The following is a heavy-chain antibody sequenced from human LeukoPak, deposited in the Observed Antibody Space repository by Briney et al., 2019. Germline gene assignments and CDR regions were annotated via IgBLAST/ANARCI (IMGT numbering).Heavy chain of an antibody. CDR1: GFTFGSYD. Sequence: PGGSLRLSCTASGFTFGSYDMNWVRQAPGKGLEWVSTISTGSNYINYADSVKGRFTISRDNAKGSLYLQMSSLRAEDTAVYYCAKNVESKTLIRRSWFDPWGQGTLVTVSS. CDR2: ISTGSNYI. V-gene: IGHV3-21*01. CDR3: AKNVESKTLIRRSWFDP. D-gene: IGHD2-21*01. J-gene: IGHJ5*02.